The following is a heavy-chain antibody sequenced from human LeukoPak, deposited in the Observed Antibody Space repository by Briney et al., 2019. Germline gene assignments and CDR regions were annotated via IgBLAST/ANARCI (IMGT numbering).Heavy chain of an antibody. CDR3: ARPGGSYTFDY. V-gene: IGHV4-59*01. Sequence: SETLSLTCTVSGGSISSYYWSWIRQPPGKGLEWIGYIYYTGSTNYNPSLKSRVTISVNTSKNQFSLKLSSVTAADTAVYYCARPGGSYTFDYWGQGTLVTVSS. CDR2: IYYTGST. J-gene: IGHJ4*02. D-gene: IGHD1-26*01. CDR1: GGSISSYY.